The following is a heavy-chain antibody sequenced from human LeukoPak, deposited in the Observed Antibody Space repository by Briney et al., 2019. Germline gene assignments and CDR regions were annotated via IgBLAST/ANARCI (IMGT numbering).Heavy chain of an antibody. Sequence: SVEVSCKASGGTFSSYAISWVRQAPGQGLEWMGGIIPIFGTANYAQKFQGRVTITADESTSTAYMELSSLRSEDTAVYYCASGREYSSSFHFIYWGQGTLVTVSS. CDR1: GGTFSSYA. J-gene: IGHJ4*02. D-gene: IGHD6-6*01. CDR2: IIPIFGTA. V-gene: IGHV1-69*13. CDR3: ASGREYSSSFHFIY.